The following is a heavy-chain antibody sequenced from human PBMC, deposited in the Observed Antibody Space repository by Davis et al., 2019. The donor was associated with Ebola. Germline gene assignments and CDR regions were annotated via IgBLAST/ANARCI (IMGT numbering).Heavy chain of an antibody. V-gene: IGHV3-43*02. Sequence: GESLKISCAASGFTFDDYAMHWVRQAPGKGLEWVSLIAGDGSVTYYADSVKGRFTISRDNSRNSLYLQMRSLTTEDTALYYCAKGVIDTLDYWGQGTLVTVSS. CDR1: GFTFDDYA. J-gene: IGHJ4*02. D-gene: IGHD3-22*01. CDR2: IAGDGSVT. CDR3: AKGVIDTLDY.